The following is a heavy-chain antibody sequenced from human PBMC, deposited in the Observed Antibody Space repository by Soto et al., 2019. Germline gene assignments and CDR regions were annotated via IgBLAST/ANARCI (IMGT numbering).Heavy chain of an antibody. CDR1: GGSISNRGYY. V-gene: IGHV4-39*07. CDR2: IYYSGST. CDR3: ARDPLQGWFDP. Sequence: SETLSLTCTVSGGSISNRGYYWSWIRQHPGTGLEWIGSIYYSGSTYYNPSLKSRVTISVDTSKNQFSLKLSSVTAADTAVYYCARDPLQGWFDPWGQGTLVTVSS. J-gene: IGHJ5*02.